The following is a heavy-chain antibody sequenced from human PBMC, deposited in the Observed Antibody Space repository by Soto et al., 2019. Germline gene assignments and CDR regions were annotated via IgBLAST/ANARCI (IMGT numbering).Heavy chain of an antibody. D-gene: IGHD3-10*01. J-gene: IGHJ4*02. Sequence: VGSLRLSCAASYFDFSSYGIHWVRQAPGKGLEWVAASSYDGRETFYADSAKGRFTVSKEMSKNTAFLQMNALRHEDTAVYFCARDSGWPILNFDNWGQGTPVTVSS. CDR3: ARDSGWPILNFDN. V-gene: IGHV3-30*03. CDR1: YFDFSSYG. CDR2: SSYDGRET.